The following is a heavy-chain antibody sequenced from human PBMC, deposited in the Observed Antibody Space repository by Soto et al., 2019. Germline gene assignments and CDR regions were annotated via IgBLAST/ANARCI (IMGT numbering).Heavy chain of an antibody. CDR1: GGSISSSSYY. CDR2: IYYSGST. Sequence: QLQLQESGPGLVKPSETLSLTCTVSGGSISSSSYYWGWIRQPPGKGLEWIGSIYYSGSTYYNPSLKSRVTISVDTSENQFSLKLSSVTAADTAVYYCASAIFGVVIMFPHWGQGTLVTVSS. D-gene: IGHD3-3*01. V-gene: IGHV4-39*01. CDR3: ASAIFGVVIMFPH. J-gene: IGHJ4*02.